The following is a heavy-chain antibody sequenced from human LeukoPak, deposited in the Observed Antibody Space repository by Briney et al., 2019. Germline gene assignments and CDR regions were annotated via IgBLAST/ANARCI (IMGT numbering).Heavy chain of an antibody. V-gene: IGHV3-11*06. CDR1: GFTFSDYY. CDR2: ISSSSSYT. D-gene: IGHD4-23*01. CDR3: ARVYGGNYFDY. J-gene: IGHJ4*02. Sequence: GGSLRLSCAASGFTFSDYYMSWIRQAPGKGLERVSYISSSSSYTNYADSVKGRFTISRDNAKNSLYLQMNSLRAEDTAVYYCARVYGGNYFDYWGQGTLVTVSS.